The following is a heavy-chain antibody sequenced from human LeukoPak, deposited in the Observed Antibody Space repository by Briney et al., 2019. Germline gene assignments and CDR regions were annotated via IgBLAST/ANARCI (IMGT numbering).Heavy chain of an antibody. V-gene: IGHV3-23*01. Sequence: PGGSLRLSCAASGFTFSTYAMAWVRQAPGKRLEWVSAISGSGGSTHYADSVEGRFTISRDNSKNTLYVQMNSLRAEDTAVYYCATRPITEAGKPNYYFDYWGQGTLVTVSS. CDR1: GFTFSTYA. D-gene: IGHD6-19*01. J-gene: IGHJ4*02. CDR2: ISGSGGST. CDR3: ATRPITEAGKPNYYFDY.